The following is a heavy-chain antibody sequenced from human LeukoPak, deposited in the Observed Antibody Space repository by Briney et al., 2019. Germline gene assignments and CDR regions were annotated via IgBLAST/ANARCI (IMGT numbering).Heavy chain of an antibody. V-gene: IGHV4-34*01. D-gene: IGHD1-26*01. CDR3: ARGPGSAVVY. J-gene: IGHJ4*02. CDR1: RGSLSGYY. Sequence: SETLSLTCAVYRGSLSGYYWSWIRQSPGKGLEWIGEMNHSGSTNYNPSLKSRVTISVDTSKNQFSLKVSSVTAADTAVSYCARGPGSAVVYWGQGTLVTVSS. CDR2: MNHSGST.